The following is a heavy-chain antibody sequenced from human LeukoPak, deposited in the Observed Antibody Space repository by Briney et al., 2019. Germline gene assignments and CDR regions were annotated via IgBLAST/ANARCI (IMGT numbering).Heavy chain of an antibody. CDR1: GYTFTKSY. Sequence: ASVKVSCKASGYTFTKSYIHWLRQAPGQGLEWMGIVNPSGDSTNYAQDSQGRVTLTGDTSTSTVYMELSSLRSEDTAVYYCARVRDGYNDAYDIWGQGTMVTVTS. V-gene: IGHV1-46*01. D-gene: IGHD5-24*01. CDR2: VNPSGDST. CDR3: ARVRDGYNDAYDI. J-gene: IGHJ3*02.